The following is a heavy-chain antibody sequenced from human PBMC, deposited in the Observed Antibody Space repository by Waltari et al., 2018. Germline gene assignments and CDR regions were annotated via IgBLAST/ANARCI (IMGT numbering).Heavy chain of an antibody. CDR3: AKAPRGMTTGTSRFDY. V-gene: IGHV3-23*01. CDR1: EFTISSSA. D-gene: IGHD1-1*01. CDR2: ISVSGGTI. J-gene: IGHJ4*02. Sequence: EVQLLESGGGLVQPGGSLGLSCAASEFTISSSAMAWVRQAPGKGLELVSSISVSGGTIHYADSVKGRFTISRDNSKNTLYLQMSSLRAEDTALYFCAKAPRGMTTGTSRFDYWGRGTLVTVSS.